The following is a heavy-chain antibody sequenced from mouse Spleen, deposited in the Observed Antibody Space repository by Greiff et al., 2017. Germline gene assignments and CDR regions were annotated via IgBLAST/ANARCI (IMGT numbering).Heavy chain of an antibody. CDR2: ISYDGSN. J-gene: IGHJ1*01. V-gene: IGHV3-6*01. CDR3: ARDPGSSYVGYFDV. CDR1: GYSITSGYY. Sequence: EVKLQESGPGLVKPSQSLSLTCSVTGYSITSGYYWNWIRQFPGNKLEWMGYISYDGSNNYNPSLKNRISITRDTSKNQFFLKLNSVTTEDTATYYCARDPGSSYVGYFDVWGAGTTVTVSS. D-gene: IGHD1-1*01.